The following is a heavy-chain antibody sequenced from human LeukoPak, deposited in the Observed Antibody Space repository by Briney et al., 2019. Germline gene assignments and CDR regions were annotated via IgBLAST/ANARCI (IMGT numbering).Heavy chain of an antibody. Sequence: GGSLRLSCAASGFTFSSYAMHWVRQAPGKGLEWVAVISYDGSNKYYADSVKGRFAISRDNSKNTLYLQMNSLRAEDTAVYYCARDDGYSSGWYWFDPWGQGTLVTVSS. D-gene: IGHD6-19*01. CDR2: ISYDGSNK. CDR3: ARDDGYSSGWYWFDP. J-gene: IGHJ5*02. CDR1: GFTFSSYA. V-gene: IGHV3-30*09.